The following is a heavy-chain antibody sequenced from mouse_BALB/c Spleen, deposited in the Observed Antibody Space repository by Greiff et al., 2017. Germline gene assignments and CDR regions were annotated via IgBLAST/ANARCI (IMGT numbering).Heavy chain of an antibody. D-gene: IGHD2-1*01. J-gene: IGHJ3*01. CDR2: IWGGGST. CDR1: GFSLSRYS. Sequence: VKLMESGPGLVAPSQSLSITCTVSGFSLSRYSVHWVRQPPGKGLEWLGMIWGGGSTDYNSALKSRLSISKDNSKSQVFLKMNSLQTDDTAMYYCARPGNYGGSFAYWGQGTLVTVSA. CDR3: ARPGNYGGSFAY. V-gene: IGHV2-6-4*01.